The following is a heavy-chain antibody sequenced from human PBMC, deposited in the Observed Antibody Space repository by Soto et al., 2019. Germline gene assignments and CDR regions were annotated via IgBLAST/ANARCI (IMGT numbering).Heavy chain of an antibody. CDR1: GDTSTTYV. D-gene: IGHD2-21*01. CDR2: INPMSRTA. J-gene: IGHJ4*02. CDR3: VRGTYCGASCYFAREY. V-gene: IGHV1-69*01. Sequence: VQLVQSGSEVKKPGSSVKVSCKASGDTSTTYVVSWVRQAPGNGLEWMGGINPMSRTAKYAEKYRGRVTITADEATKTVYLDLTTLRFEDTAVYFCVRGTYCGASCYFAREYWGQGTLVDVSS.